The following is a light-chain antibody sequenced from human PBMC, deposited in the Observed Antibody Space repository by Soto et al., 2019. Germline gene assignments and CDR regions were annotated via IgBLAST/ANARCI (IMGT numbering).Light chain of an antibody. CDR1: QSVLYSSNKKNY. V-gene: IGKV4-1*01. J-gene: IGKJ2*01. Sequence: DIVMTQSPDSLAVSLGERATINCKSSQSVLYSSNKKNYLARYQQKPGQPPKLLLYWASTRESGVPDRFSGSGSGTAFTLTINSLQAEDVAVYYCQQYYTTPYTFGQGTKLEIK. CDR2: WAS. CDR3: QQYYTTPYT.